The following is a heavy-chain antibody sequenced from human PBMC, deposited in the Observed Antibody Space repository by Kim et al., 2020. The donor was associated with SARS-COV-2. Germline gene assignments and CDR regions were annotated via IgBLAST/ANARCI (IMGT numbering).Heavy chain of an antibody. J-gene: IGHJ4*02. Sequence: SETLSLTCSVSGGSINNYYWSWLRQPPGKGLVWIGYISYGGDTTYNPSLESRVTMSVDTSKNQVSLMLSSVVAADTAVYYCARHGGTYDKNGYYFFTKWGQGTLVTVSS. CDR1: GGSINNYY. D-gene: IGHD3-22*01. CDR3: ARHGGTYDKNGYYFFTK. CDR2: ISYGGDT. V-gene: IGHV4-59*08.